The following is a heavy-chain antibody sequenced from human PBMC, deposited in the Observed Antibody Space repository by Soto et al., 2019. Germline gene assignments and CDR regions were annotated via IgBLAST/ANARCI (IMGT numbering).Heavy chain of an antibody. CDR3: ARVDSSGSYFDY. CDR1: GGSISSYY. V-gene: IGHV4-59*01. Sequence: QVQLQESGPGLVKPSETLSLTCTVSGGSISSYYWSWIRQPPGKGLGGIANIYYTGSTNYNPSLKSRVPLSADTSKNQFSLKLSSVTAADTAMYYCARVDSSGSYFDYWGQGTLVTVSS. J-gene: IGHJ4*02. D-gene: IGHD3-22*01. CDR2: IYYTGST.